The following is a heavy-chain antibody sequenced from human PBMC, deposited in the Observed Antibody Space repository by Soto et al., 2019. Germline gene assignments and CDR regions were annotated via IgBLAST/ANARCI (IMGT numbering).Heavy chain of an antibody. CDR3: ARADSSGYSEFDY. CDR1: GYTFTGYY. Sequence: ASVKVSCKASGYTFTGYYMHWVRQAPGQGLEWMGWINPNSGGTNYAQKFQGRVTMARDTSISTAYMELSRLRSDDTAVYYCARADSSGYSEFDYWGQGTLVTVSS. CDR2: INPNSGGT. V-gene: IGHV1-2*02. D-gene: IGHD3-22*01. J-gene: IGHJ4*02.